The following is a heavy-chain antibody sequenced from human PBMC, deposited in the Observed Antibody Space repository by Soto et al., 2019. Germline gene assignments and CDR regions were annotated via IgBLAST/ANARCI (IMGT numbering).Heavy chain of an antibody. Sequence: QVHLVQSGAEVKKPGASVKVSCKAVGISNGISWVRQAPGQGLEWMGWISLHNGDTNNAPNLQGRITMTTDTSTSTTYMELRSLRSDDTAVYYFATDEKDDCSSINCHYFDHWGQGTLVTVSS. CDR1: GISNG. D-gene: IGHD2-15*01. J-gene: IGHJ4*02. CDR3: ATDEKDDCSSINCHYFDH. V-gene: IGHV1-18*04. CDR2: ISLHNGDT.